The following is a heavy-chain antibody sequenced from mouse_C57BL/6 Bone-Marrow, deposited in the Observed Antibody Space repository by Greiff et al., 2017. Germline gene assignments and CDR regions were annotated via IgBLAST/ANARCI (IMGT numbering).Heavy chain of an antibody. CDR2: INPTSGNT. V-gene: IGHV1-4*01. CDR3: AKGYYVDY. Sequence: QVQLQQSGAELVRPGASVKMSCKASGYTFTSYTMHWVKQRPGQGLEWIGYINPTSGNTKYNQKFKDKATLTADKSSSTAYMQLSSLTSADSAVYYCAKGYYVDYWGRGKGLTVS. D-gene: IGHD2-14*01. CDR1: GYTFTSYT. J-gene: IGHJ2*03.